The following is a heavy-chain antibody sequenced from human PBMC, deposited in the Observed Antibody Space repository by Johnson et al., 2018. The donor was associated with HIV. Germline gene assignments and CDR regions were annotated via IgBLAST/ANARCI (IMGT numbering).Heavy chain of an antibody. D-gene: IGHD1-26*01. CDR1: GFTFDDYG. Sequence: VQLVESGGGVVRPGGSLRLSCAAAGFTFDDYGMSWVRQAPGKGLEWVSGINWNGGRTGYVDSMKGRFTISRDNAKNSLYLQMNSLRAEDTALYYCANNNEVWGLLPVDAFDVWGQGTSITVSS. J-gene: IGHJ3*01. CDR3: ANNNEVWGLLPVDAFDV. CDR2: INWNGGRT. V-gene: IGHV3-20*04.